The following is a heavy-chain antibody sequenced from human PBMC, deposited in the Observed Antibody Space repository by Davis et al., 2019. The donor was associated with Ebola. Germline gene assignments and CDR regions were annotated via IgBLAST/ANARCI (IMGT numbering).Heavy chain of an antibody. J-gene: IGHJ6*02. Sequence: GESLKISCAASGFIFSIYDMHWVRQVPGKGLEWVSRIGTAGDTYYPGSVKGRFTISRENVKNSLYLQMNSLRAGDTAVYYCARAIFGGVSMDFWGQGTTVTVSS. D-gene: IGHD3-3*01. CDR3: ARAIFGGVSMDF. V-gene: IGHV3-13*01. CDR2: IGTAGDT. CDR1: GFIFSIYD.